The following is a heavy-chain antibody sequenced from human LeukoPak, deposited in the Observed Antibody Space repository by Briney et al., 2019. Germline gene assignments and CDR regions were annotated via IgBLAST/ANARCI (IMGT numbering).Heavy chain of an antibody. V-gene: IGHV3-7*04. J-gene: IGHJ4*02. CDR3: ARGGYQLLWY. Sequence: GGSLRLSCAASGFTFSTYWMSWVRQAPGTGLEWVASIKQDGSEKSYVDSVEGRFTISRDDAKNSLYLQMNSLRAEDTAVYYCARGGYQLLWYWSQGTLVTVSS. CDR1: GFTFSTYW. CDR2: IKQDGSEK. D-gene: IGHD2-2*01.